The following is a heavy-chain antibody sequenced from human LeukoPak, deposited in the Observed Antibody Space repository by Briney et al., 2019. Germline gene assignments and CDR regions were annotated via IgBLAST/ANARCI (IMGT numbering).Heavy chain of an antibody. V-gene: IGHV1-69*13. CDR2: IIPIFGTA. CDR3: ARGLAEHYYDSSGY. J-gene: IGHJ4*02. D-gene: IGHD3-22*01. Sequence: SVKVSCKASGYTFTSYAISWVRQAPGQGLEWMGGIIPIFGTANYAQKFQGRVTITADESTSTAYMELSSLRSEDTAVYYCARGLAEHYYDSSGYWGQGTLVTVSS. CDR1: GYTFTSYA.